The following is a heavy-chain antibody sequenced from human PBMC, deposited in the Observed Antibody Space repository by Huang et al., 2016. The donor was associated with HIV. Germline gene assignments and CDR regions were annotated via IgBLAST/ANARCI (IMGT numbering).Heavy chain of an antibody. CDR2: FAPEHGET. CDR3: AAGYDTYYDI. J-gene: IGHJ3*02. D-gene: IGHD2-21*01. CDR1: GYTLTELS. Sequence: QVQLVQSGAEVKKPGASVKVSCKVSGYTLTELSIHWVRQAPGKGLEWMGGFAPEHGETTYAKNFQGRVTMTEDTSTDTAYMERHSLRPEDTAVYYCAAGYDTYYDIWGQGTMVIASS. V-gene: IGHV1-24*01.